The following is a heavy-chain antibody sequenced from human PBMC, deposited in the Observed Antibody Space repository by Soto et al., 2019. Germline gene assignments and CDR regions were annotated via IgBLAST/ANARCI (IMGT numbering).Heavy chain of an antibody. V-gene: IGHV3-23*01. CDR3: AKGSPYSGTYFHP. D-gene: IGHD1-26*01. Sequence: DVQLLESGGGLVQPGGSLRLSCSASGFTFSNYAMSWVPRIPGKGLEWVSAIRGSGGSTNYEDSVKGRFTISRDNSKSTLYLQMNSLRVDDTAVYYCAKGSPYSGTYFHPWGQGTLVTVSS. CDR1: GFTFSNYA. J-gene: IGHJ5*02. CDR2: IRGSGGST.